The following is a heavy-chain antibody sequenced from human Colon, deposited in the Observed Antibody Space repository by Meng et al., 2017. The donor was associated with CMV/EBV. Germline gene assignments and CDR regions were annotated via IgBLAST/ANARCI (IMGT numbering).Heavy chain of an antibody. CDR2: IRSRGGRET. J-gene: IGHJ4*02. CDR1: GVPFKDAD. V-gene: IGHV3-15*01. D-gene: IGHD2-21*01. Sequence: SGVPFKDADMTWVRQAPGKGLEWIGLIRSRGGRETYAAPVKGRFIISRDDSTSTIYLHMNSLKAEDTAIYYCAKDGIGDIPGYCDFWGQGTVVTVSS. CDR3: AKDGIGDIPGYCDF.